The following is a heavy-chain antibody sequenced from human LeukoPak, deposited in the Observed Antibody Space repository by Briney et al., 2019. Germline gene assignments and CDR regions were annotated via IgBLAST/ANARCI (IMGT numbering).Heavy chain of an antibody. CDR3: ARERRITMVRGVPYYYYGMDV. J-gene: IGHJ6*02. D-gene: IGHD3-10*01. V-gene: IGHV3-21*04. CDR1: GFTFSSYS. CDR2: ISSSSSYI. Sequence: GGSLRLSCAASGFTFSSYSMNWVRQAPGKGLEWVSSISSSSSYIYYADSVKGRFTISRDNAKNSLYLQMNSLRAEDTAVYYCARERRITMVRGVPYYYYGMDVWGQGTTVTVSS.